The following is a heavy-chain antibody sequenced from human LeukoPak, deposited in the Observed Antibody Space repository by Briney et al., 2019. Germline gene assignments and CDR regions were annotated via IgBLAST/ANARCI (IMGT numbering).Heavy chain of an antibody. J-gene: IGHJ1*01. CDR1: GFTFDDYA. Sequence: GGSLRLSCAASGFTFDDYAIHWVRQAPGKGLEWVSLISWDGGSTYYADSVKGRFTISRENSKNSLYLKMTSLRAEDTALYYCAKGPDYGDYTEDEYFQHWGQGTLVTVSS. CDR3: AKGPDYGDYTEDEYFQH. CDR2: ISWDGGST. D-gene: IGHD4-17*01. V-gene: IGHV3-43D*03.